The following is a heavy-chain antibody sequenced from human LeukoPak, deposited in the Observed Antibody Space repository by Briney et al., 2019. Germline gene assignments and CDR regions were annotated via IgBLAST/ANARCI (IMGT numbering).Heavy chain of an antibody. Sequence: GGSLRLSCAASGFTFSSYSMNWVRQAPGKGLEWVSSISSSSSYIYYADSVKGRFTISRDNAKNSLYLQMNSLRAEDTAVYYCAREATQYSLWNTSDYWGQGTLVTVSS. J-gene: IGHJ4*02. CDR2: ISSSSSYI. V-gene: IGHV3-21*01. CDR1: GFTFSSYS. D-gene: IGHD5-18*01. CDR3: AREATQYSLWNTSDY.